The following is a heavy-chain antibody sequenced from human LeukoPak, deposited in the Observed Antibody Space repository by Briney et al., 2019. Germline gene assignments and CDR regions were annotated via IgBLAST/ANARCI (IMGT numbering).Heavy chain of an antibody. CDR3: ARQSTIAAARIDP. V-gene: IGHV4-39*01. CDR2: IYYSGSA. CDR1: GGSISDSNYY. J-gene: IGHJ5*02. D-gene: IGHD6-25*01. Sequence: SETLSLTCTVSGGSISDSNYYWGWIRQPPGRGLEWIGNIYYSGSAYYSPSLKSRVTVSVDTSKNQFSLKLNSVTAADTAVYYCARQSTIAAARIDPWGQGTLVTVSS.